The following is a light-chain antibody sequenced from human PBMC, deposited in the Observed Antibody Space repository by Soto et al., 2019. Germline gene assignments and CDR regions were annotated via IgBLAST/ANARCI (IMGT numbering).Light chain of an antibody. V-gene: IGKV1-5*01. J-gene: IGKJ1*01. CDR1: QSISIW. CDR3: QQYNNYFSWT. CDR2: DAS. Sequence: DIQMTQSPSTLSASVGDRVTITCRASQSISIWLAWYQQKPGKAPNILIYDASTLVSGVPSRFSGSGSGTEFTLTIGSLQPDDFATYYCQQYNNYFSWTFGQGTKVEIK.